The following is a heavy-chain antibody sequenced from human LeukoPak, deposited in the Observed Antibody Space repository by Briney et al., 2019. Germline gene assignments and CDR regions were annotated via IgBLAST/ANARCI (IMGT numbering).Heavy chain of an antibody. V-gene: IGHV3-21*01. CDR2: ISSSSSYI. CDR3: ARVLGSGTQREDY. Sequence: PGGSLRLSCAASGFTFSSYSMNWVRQAPGKGLEWVSFISSSSSYIYYADSVKGRFTISRDNAKNSLYLQMNSLRAEDTAVYYCARVLGSGTQREDYCGQGTLVTVSS. CDR1: GFTFSSYS. J-gene: IGHJ4*02. D-gene: IGHD3-10*01.